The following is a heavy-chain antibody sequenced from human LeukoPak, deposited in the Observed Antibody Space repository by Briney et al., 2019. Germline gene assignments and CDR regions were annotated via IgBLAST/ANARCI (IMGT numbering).Heavy chain of an antibody. D-gene: IGHD6-19*01. Sequence: PGRSLRLSCAASGLTFSSYGMHWVRQAPGKGLEWVAVISYDGSNKYYADSVKGRFTISRDNSKNTLYLQMNSLRAEDTAVYYCAKDLFEHLAVAGAIDYWGQGTLVTVSS. J-gene: IGHJ4*02. CDR2: ISYDGSNK. CDR1: GLTFSSYG. V-gene: IGHV3-30*18. CDR3: AKDLFEHLAVAGAIDY.